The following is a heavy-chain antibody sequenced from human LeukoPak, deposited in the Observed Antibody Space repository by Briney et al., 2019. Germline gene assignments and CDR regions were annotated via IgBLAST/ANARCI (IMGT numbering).Heavy chain of an antibody. CDR1: GGSISSYY. CDR3: ARGQWLPRWIDY. Sequence: SETLSLTCTVSGGSISSYYWSWIRQPPGKGLEWIGYIYYSGSTNYNPSPKSRVTISVDTSKNQFSLKLSSVTAADTAVYYCARGQWLPRWIDYWGQGTLVTVSS. D-gene: IGHD6-19*01. V-gene: IGHV4-59*01. J-gene: IGHJ4*02. CDR2: IYYSGST.